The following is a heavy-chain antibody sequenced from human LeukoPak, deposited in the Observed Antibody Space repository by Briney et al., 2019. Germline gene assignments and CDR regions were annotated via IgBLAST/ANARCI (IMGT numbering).Heavy chain of an antibody. V-gene: IGHV5-51*01. D-gene: IGHD1-26*01. Sequence: GESLKISCKGSGYTFTDYWIGWVRQMPGKGLEWMGIICPGDSDTRYSPSFQGQVTISADKSISTAYLQWNSLEASDTAIYYCARRPRGASYTDYWGQGTLVTVSS. CDR2: ICPGDSDT. CDR3: ARRPRGASYTDY. J-gene: IGHJ4*02. CDR1: GYTFTDYW.